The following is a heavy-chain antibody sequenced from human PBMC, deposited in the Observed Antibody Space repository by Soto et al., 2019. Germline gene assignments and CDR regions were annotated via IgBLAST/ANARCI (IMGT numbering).Heavy chain of an antibody. CDR3: AKDLSWGQCDY. CDR2: ISYDGSNK. V-gene: IGHV3-30*18. CDR1: GFTFSSYG. J-gene: IGHJ4*02. D-gene: IGHD3-16*01. Sequence: GGSLRLSCAASGFTFSSYGMHWFRQAPGKGLEWVAVISYDGSNKYYADSVKGRFTISRDNSKNTLYLQMNSLRAEDTAVYYCAKDLSWGQCDYWGQGALVTVSS.